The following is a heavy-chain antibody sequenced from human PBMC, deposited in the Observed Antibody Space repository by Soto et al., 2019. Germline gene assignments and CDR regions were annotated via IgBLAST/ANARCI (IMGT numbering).Heavy chain of an antibody. D-gene: IGHD3-9*01. CDR2: IYSGGST. J-gene: IGHJ4*02. CDR1: GFTVSSNY. Sequence: GGSLRLSCAASGFTVSSNYMSWVRQAPGKGLEWVSVIYSGGSTYYADSVKGRFTISRDNSKNTLYLQMNSLRAEDTAVYYCARESRYYDILTGYTYFDYWGQGTLVTVSS. CDR3: ARESRYYDILTGYTYFDY. V-gene: IGHV3-66*01.